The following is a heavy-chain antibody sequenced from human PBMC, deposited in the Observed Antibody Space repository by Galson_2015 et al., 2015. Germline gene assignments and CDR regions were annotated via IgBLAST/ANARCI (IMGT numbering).Heavy chain of an antibody. J-gene: IGHJ4*02. CDR1: GFTFSSYG. Sequence: SLRLSCAASGFTFSSYGMHWVRQAPGKGLEWVAVISYDGSNKYYAVSAKGRFTISRDNSKNTLYLQMNSLRAEDTAVYYCATDGSYYDYWGQGTLVTVSS. V-gene: IGHV3-30*03. D-gene: IGHD1-26*01. CDR3: ATDGSYYDY. CDR2: ISYDGSNK.